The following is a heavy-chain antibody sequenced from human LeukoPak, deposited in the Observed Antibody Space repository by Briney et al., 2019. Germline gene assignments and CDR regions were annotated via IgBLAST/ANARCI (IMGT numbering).Heavy chain of an antibody. Sequence: PGGSLRLSCAASGFTFSSYGMHWLRQAPGKGLEWVAFIRYDGSNKYYADSVKSRFTISRDNSKNTLYLQMNSLRAEDTAVYYCAKEHRRCSGGSCYPNNDYWGQGTLVTVSS. J-gene: IGHJ4*02. CDR2: IRYDGSNK. CDR3: AKEHRRCSGGSCYPNNDY. V-gene: IGHV3-30*02. D-gene: IGHD2-15*01. CDR1: GFTFSSYG.